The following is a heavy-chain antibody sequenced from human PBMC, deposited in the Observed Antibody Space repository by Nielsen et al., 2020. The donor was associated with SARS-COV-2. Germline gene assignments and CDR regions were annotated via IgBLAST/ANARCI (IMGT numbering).Heavy chain of an antibody. Sequence: GESLKISCAASGFTFSSYAMHWVRQAPGKGLEWVAVISYDGSNKYYADSVKGRFTISRDNSKNTLYLQMNSLRAEDTAVYYCAKEGGAYCGGDCYPTDYWGQGTLVTVSS. J-gene: IGHJ4*02. CDR3: AKEGGAYCGGDCYPTDY. V-gene: IGHV3-30-3*01. CDR2: ISYDGSNK. CDR1: GFTFSSYA. D-gene: IGHD2-21*02.